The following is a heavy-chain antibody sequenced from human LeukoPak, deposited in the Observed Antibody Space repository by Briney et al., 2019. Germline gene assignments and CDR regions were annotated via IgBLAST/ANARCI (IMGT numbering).Heavy chain of an antibody. J-gene: IGHJ5*02. V-gene: IGHV4-59*08. CDR1: GGSISSYY. CDR2: IYDSGST. D-gene: IGHD4-17*01. Sequence: SETLSLTCTVSGGSISSYYWNWIRQPPGKGLEWIGYIYDSGSTNYNPSLKGRVTISIDTSKNQFSLKLSSVTAADTAMYYCARHTAPTVTYNWFDPWGQGTLVTVSS. CDR3: ARHTAPTVTYNWFDP.